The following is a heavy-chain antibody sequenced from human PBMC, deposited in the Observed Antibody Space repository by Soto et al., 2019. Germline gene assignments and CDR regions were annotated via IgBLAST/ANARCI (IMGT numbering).Heavy chain of an antibody. Sequence: QVQLVQSGAEVKKPGSSVKVSCKASGGSLSNYGISWVRQAPGQGLEWMGGIIPVFGTANYAQKFQGRVTITADESRSIVYMDVTSLRSEDTAVYYCARGDATKIVVTTYYGVDVWGQGTTVTVSS. CDR3: ARGDATKIVVTTYYGVDV. V-gene: IGHV1-69*12. J-gene: IGHJ6*02. CDR2: IIPVFGTA. D-gene: IGHD4-17*01. CDR1: GGSLSNYG.